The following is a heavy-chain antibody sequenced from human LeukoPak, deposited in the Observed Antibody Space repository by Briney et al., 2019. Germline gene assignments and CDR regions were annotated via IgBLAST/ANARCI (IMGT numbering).Heavy chain of an antibody. Sequence: HPGGSLRLSCAASGFTFSSYWMSWVRQAPGKGLEWVANIKQDGSEKYYVDSVKGRFTISRDNAKNSLYLQMNSLRAEDTALYYYAKVAGQLTFYDILTYDLDYWGQGTLVTVSS. J-gene: IGHJ4*02. V-gene: IGHV3-7*03. CDR1: GFTFSSYW. CDR2: IKQDGSEK. CDR3: AKVAGQLTFYDILTYDLDY. D-gene: IGHD3-9*01.